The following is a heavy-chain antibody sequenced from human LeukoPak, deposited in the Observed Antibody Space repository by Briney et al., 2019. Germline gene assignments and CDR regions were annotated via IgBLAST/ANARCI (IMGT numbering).Heavy chain of an antibody. CDR2: ISGSRGST. Sequence: GASLRLSCAASGFTFSNYVMSWVRQAPGKGLEWVSAISGSRGSTYYADSVKGRFTISRDNSKNTLYLQMNSLRAEDTAVYYCAKMTAMGFSDYWGQGTLVTVSS. CDR3: AKMTAMGFSDY. J-gene: IGHJ4*02. CDR1: GFTFSNYV. D-gene: IGHD2-21*02. V-gene: IGHV3-23*01.